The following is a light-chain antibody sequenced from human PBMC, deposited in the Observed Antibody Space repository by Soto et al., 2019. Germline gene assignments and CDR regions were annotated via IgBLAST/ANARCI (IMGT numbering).Light chain of an antibody. CDR1: SGHSSYA. CDR2: LNSDGSH. CDR3: QTWGTGILV. J-gene: IGLJ2*01. Sequence: QPVLTQSPSASASLGASVKLTCTLSSGHSSYAIAWHQQQPEKGPRYLMKLNSDGSHSKGDGIPDRFSGSSSGAERYLTISSLQYEDEADYYCQTWGTGILVFGGGTKVTVL. V-gene: IGLV4-69*01.